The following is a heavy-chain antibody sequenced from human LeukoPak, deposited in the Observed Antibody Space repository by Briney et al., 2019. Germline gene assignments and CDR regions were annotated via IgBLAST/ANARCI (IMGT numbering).Heavy chain of an antibody. Sequence: PSETLSRTCTVSGGSLSSGGYYWSWIRQHPGKGLEWIGYIYYSGSTYYNPSLKSRVTISVDTSKNQFSLKLSSVTAADTAVYYCARERGYLFDYWGQGTLVTVSS. CDR1: GGSLSSGGYY. CDR2: IYYSGST. D-gene: IGHD5-18*01. V-gene: IGHV4-31*03. J-gene: IGHJ4*02. CDR3: ARERGYLFDY.